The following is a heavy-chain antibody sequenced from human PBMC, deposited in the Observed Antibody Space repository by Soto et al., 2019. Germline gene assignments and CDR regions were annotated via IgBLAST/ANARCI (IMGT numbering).Heavy chain of an antibody. Sequence: EVQILESGGSLVQPGGSLRLSCAASGFTFSSAAMNWVRQAPGKGLEWVSIISGSDSRTYYADSVKGRFTISRDNSKKTLYLDMNSLRAEDTAVYYCAKSLDIHYNNWFDPWGQGTLVTVSS. V-gene: IGHV3-23*01. CDR2: ISGSDSRT. CDR1: GFTFSSAA. CDR3: AKSLDIHYNNWFDP. D-gene: IGHD4-4*01. J-gene: IGHJ5*02.